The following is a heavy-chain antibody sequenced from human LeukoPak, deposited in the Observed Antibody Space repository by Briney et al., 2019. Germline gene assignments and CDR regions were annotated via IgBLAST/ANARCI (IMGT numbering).Heavy chain of an antibody. Sequence: PGGSLRLSCAASGFTFSSYDMHWVRHATGKGLEWVSAIGTAGDTYYPGSVKGRFTISRDNAKNSLYLQMNSLRAEDTAVYYCARSRVVRGVIGSRQKERYGMDVWGQGTTVTVSS. D-gene: IGHD3-10*01. J-gene: IGHJ6*02. CDR3: ARSRVVRGVIGSRQKERYGMDV. V-gene: IGHV3-13*01. CDR1: GFTFSSYD. CDR2: IGTAGDT.